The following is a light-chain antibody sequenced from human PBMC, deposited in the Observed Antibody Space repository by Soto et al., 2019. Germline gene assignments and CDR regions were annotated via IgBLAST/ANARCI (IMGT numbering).Light chain of an antibody. Sequence: EVVMTQSPATLSASPGESATLSCRASQSVSSNLAWFQQKPGQAPRLLIYGASTRASGVPARFSGSGSGTEFSLTISSLQSEDFAVYYCQQYNDWWTFGQGTKVDI. CDR2: GAS. CDR3: QQYNDWWT. V-gene: IGKV3-15*01. CDR1: QSVSSN. J-gene: IGKJ1*01.